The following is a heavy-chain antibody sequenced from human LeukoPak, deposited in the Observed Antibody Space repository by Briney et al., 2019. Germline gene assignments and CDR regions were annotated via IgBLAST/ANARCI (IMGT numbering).Heavy chain of an antibody. CDR2: IATDGSFA. J-gene: IGHJ5*02. V-gene: IGHV3-30*03. CDR1: GFTFSSYW. CDR3: ARDPDTSGHFSWFDP. Sequence: GGSLRLSCAASGFTFSSYWMSWVRQAPGKGLEWLAGIATDGSFAYYADSVKGRFTLSRDNSINTLYLQMDSLRAEDTAVYYCARDPDTSGHFSWFDPWGQGARVTVSS. D-gene: IGHD3-22*01.